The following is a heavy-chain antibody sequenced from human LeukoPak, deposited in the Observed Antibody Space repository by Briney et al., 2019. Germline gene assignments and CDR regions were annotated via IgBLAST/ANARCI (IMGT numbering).Heavy chain of an antibody. V-gene: IGHV4-4*02. J-gene: IGHJ4*02. D-gene: IGHD7-27*01. Sequence: PSETLSLTCAVSGVSISSVDWWSWVRQSPEKGLEWIGEIYHSGTTKYNPSLKSRVTISVDKSNNQFSLKLSSVTAADTAVYYCARGLGPTFPFDYWGQGTLVTVSS. CDR2: IYHSGTT. CDR3: ARGLGPTFPFDY. CDR1: GVSISSVDW.